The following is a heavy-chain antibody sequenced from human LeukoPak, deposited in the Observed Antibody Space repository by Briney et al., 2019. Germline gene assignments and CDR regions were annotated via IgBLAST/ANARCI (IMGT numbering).Heavy chain of an antibody. D-gene: IGHD2-21*01. Sequence: LVKVSCKSSGFTFTSSAVQWVRQARGQRLEWIGWIVVGSGNTNYAQKFQERVTITRDMSTSTAYMELSSLRSEDTAVYYCAAVAYCGGDCPSYWYFDLWGRGTPVTVSS. J-gene: IGHJ2*01. CDR1: GFTFTSSA. CDR2: IVVGSGNT. V-gene: IGHV1-58*01. CDR3: AAVAYCGGDCPSYWYFDL.